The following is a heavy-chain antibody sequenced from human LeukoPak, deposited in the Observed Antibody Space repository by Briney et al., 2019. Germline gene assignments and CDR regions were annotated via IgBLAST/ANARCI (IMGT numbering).Heavy chain of an antibody. Sequence: GGSLRLSCAAYGFTFSSYWMHWVRQAPGKGLVWVSRINSDGSSTSYADSVKGRFTISRDSAKNTLDLQMNSLRAEDTAVYYCARGYGDWDYWGQGTLVTVSS. V-gene: IGHV3-74*01. J-gene: IGHJ4*02. D-gene: IGHD4-17*01. CDR3: ARGYGDWDY. CDR2: INSDGSST. CDR1: GFTFSSYW.